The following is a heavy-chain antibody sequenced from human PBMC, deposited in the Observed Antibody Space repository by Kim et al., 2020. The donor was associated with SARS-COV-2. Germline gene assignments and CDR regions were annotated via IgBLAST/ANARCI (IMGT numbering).Heavy chain of an antibody. CDR1: GFTFSNAW. J-gene: IGHJ1*01. Sequence: GGSLRLSCAASGFTFSNAWMSWVRQAPGKGLEWVGRIKSKTDGGTTDYAAPVKGRFTISRDDSKNTLYLQMNSLKTEDTAVYYCTTGDSSSWYFSEYFQHWGQGTLVTVSS. CDR3: TTGDSSSWYFSEYFQH. D-gene: IGHD6-13*01. CDR2: IKSKTDGGTT. V-gene: IGHV3-15*01.